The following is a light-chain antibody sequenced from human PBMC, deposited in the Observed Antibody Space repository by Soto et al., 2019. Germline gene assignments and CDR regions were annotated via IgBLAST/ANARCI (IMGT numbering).Light chain of an antibody. V-gene: IGLV2-14*01. Sequence: QSALTQPASVSGSPGQSITISCTGTSSDVGGYNYVSWYQQHPGKAPKLMIYDVSNRPSGVSNRFSGSESGNTASLTICGGRAGDEADYCCSSYTRSSTRRVFGGGTKLTVL. CDR1: SSDVGGYNY. J-gene: IGLJ2*01. CDR3: SSYTRSSTRRV. CDR2: DVS.